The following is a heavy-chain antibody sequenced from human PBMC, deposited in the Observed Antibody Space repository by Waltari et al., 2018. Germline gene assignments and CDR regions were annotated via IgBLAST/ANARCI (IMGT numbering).Heavy chain of an antibody. D-gene: IGHD2-2*01. V-gene: IGHV4-34*01. CDR1: GGSFSGYY. CDR2: SNQSGST. Sequence: QVQLQQWGAGLLKPSETLSLTCAVYGGSFSGYYWSWIRQPPGKGLEWVGESNQSGSTNYNPSLKSRVTISVDTSKNQFSLKLSSVTAADTAVYYCASTRYCSSTSCPDAFDIWGQGTMVTVSS. J-gene: IGHJ3*02. CDR3: ASTRYCSSTSCPDAFDI.